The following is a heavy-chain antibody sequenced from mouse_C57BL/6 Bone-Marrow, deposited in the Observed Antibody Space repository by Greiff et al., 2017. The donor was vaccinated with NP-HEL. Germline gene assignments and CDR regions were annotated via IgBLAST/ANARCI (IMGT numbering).Heavy chain of an antibody. CDR2: IRLKSDNYAT. J-gene: IGHJ4*01. CDR1: GFTFSNYW. Sequence: EVMLVESGGGLVQPGGSMKLSCVASGFTFSNYWMNWVRQSPEKGLEWVAQIRLKSDNYATHYAESVKGRFTISRDDSKSSVYLQMNNLRAEDTGIYYCTVDYGRYYYAMDYWGQGTSVTVSS. CDR3: TVDYGRYYYAMDY. D-gene: IGHD2-4*01. V-gene: IGHV6-3*01.